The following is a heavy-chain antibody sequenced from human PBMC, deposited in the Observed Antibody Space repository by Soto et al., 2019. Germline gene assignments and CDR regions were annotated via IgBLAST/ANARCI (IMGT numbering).Heavy chain of an antibody. J-gene: IGHJ6*03. CDR1: GGSISSYY. CDR3: ARAGPSVTFNYYYYYYMDV. V-gene: IGHV4-59*01. CDR2: IYYSGST. Sequence: SETLSLTCTVSGGSISSYYWSWIRQPPGKGLEWIGYIYYSGSTNYNPSLKSRVTISVDTSKNQFSLKLSSVTAADTAVYYCARAGPSVTFNYYYYYYMDVWGKGTTVTVSS.